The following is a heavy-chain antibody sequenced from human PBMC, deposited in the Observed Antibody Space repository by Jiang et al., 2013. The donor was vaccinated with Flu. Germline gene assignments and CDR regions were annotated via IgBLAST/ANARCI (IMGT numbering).Heavy chain of an antibody. Sequence: GAEVKKPGASVKVSCKASGYTFTSYYMHWVRQAPGQGLEWMGIINPSGGSTSYAQKFQGRVTMTRDTSTSTVYMELSSLRSEDTAVYYCARDRYYYDSSANWFDPWGQGTLVTVSS. CDR3: ARDRYYYDSSANWFDP. CDR1: GYTFTSYY. D-gene: IGHD3-22*01. V-gene: IGHV1-46*01. CDR2: INPSGGST. J-gene: IGHJ5*02.